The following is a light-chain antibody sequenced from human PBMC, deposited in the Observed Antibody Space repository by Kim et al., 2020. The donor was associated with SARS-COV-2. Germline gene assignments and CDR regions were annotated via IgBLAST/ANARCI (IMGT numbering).Light chain of an antibody. CDR2: SSF. CDR1: SSNIGNNA. V-gene: IGLV1-44*01. J-gene: IGLJ3*02. Sequence: QSVLTQSPSASGTPGQRVTISCSGSSSNIGNNAVDWYQQVPGTAPKLLIYSSFRRPLGVPDRFSGSKSGTSASLAISGLQSEDEADYYCATWDDSLNGWVFGGGTQLTVL. CDR3: ATWDDSLNGWV.